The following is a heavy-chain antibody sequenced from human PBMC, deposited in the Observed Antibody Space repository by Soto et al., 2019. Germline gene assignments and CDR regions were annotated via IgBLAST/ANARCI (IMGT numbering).Heavy chain of an antibody. D-gene: IGHD6-19*01. J-gene: IGHJ6*02. CDR2: INSDGSST. Sequence: GGSLRLSCAASGFTFSSYWMHWVRQAPGKGLVWVSRINSDGSSTSYADSVKDRFTISRDNAKNTLYLQMNSLRAEDTAVYYCASVWGYSSGWYYYGMDVWGQGTTVTVSS. V-gene: IGHV3-74*01. CDR3: ASVWGYSSGWYYYGMDV. CDR1: GFTFSSYW.